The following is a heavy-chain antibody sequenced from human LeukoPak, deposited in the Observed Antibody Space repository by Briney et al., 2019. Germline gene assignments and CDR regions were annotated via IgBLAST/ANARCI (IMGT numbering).Heavy chain of an antibody. J-gene: IGHJ5*02. CDR1: GFTFSTYA. CDR2: ISSNGYNT. V-gene: IGHV3-64D*06. D-gene: IGHD6-13*01. Sequence: TGGSLRLSCSASGFTFSTYAMHWVRQAPGKGLDYVSAISSNGYNTYYSNSVKGRFTISRDNSKNTLHLQMSSLRTEDTAVYYCAKVAERSSSWYNYLDPWGQGTLVTVSS. CDR3: AKVAERSSSWYNYLDP.